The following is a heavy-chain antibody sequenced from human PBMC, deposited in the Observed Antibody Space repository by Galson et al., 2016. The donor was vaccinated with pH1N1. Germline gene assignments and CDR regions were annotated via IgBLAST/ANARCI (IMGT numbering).Heavy chain of an antibody. J-gene: IGHJ6*02. Sequence: SLRLSCAASGFTFSRYGMHWVRQAPGKGLEWVAVIWYDGNNKYYADSVKGRFTISRDNSKHTLYLQMNSLRAEDTAMYYCAKDITVVRGASGAMDVWGQGTTVTVSS. CDR2: IWYDGNNK. CDR1: GFTFSRYG. V-gene: IGHV3-30*18. CDR3: AKDITVVRGASGAMDV. D-gene: IGHD3-10*01.